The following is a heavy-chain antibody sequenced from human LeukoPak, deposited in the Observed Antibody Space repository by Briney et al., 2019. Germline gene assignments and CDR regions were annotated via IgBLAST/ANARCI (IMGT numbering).Heavy chain of an antibody. CDR1: GFTFSHYW. V-gene: IGHV3-7*01. D-gene: IGHD5-12*01. Sequence: PGGSLRLACAASGFTFSHYWMSWVRQAPGKGLEWVANIKHDGSDKFHVDSVKGRFTISRDNANNSLYLQMNSLRAEDTAVYYSARLPTTSGYASGWGQGTLVTVSS. CDR3: ARLPTTSGYASG. J-gene: IGHJ4*02. CDR2: IKHDGSDK.